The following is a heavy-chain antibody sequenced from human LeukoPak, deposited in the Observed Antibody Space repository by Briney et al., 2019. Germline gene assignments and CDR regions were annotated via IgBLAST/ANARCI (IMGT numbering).Heavy chain of an antibody. V-gene: IGHV3-48*02. Sequence: PGGSLRLSCAASGFTFTTYSMNWVRQAPGKGLEWVSYFGSDSRTIFYADSVKGRFTISRDNAKNSLYLQMNSLRDEDTAVYYCARAGIAARLGAFDIWGQGTMVTVSS. J-gene: IGHJ3*02. CDR2: FGSDSRTI. CDR3: ARAGIAARLGAFDI. D-gene: IGHD6-6*01. CDR1: GFTFTTYS.